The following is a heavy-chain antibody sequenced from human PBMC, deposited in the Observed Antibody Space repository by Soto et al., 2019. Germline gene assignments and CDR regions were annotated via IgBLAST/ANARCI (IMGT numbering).Heavy chain of an antibody. Sequence: TLSLTCTVSGGSISSGDYYWSWIRQPPGKGLEWIGYIYYSGSTYYNPSLKSRVTISVDTSKNQFSLKLSSVTAADTAVYYCAREVSFGERPADYWGQGTLVTVSS. CDR2: IYYSGST. CDR1: GGSISSGDYY. CDR3: AREVSFGERPADY. J-gene: IGHJ4*02. D-gene: IGHD3-10*01. V-gene: IGHV4-30-4*01.